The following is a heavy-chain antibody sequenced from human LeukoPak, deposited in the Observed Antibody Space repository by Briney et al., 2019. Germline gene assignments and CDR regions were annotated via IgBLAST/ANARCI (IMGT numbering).Heavy chain of an antibody. J-gene: IGHJ5*02. D-gene: IGHD6-13*01. CDR2: ITASDTTK. Sequence: GGSLRLSCAASGFTFSNYAMNWVRQAPGKGPEWVAYITASDTTKYYADSVKGRFTISRDNAKKSLFLQMNSLRAEDTAVYYCAAASAFSSSWRSWGQGTVVSVSS. CDR3: AAASAFSSSWRS. CDR1: GFTFSNYA. V-gene: IGHV3-48*01.